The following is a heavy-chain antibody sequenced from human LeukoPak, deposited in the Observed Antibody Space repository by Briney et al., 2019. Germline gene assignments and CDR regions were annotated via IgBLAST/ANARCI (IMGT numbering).Heavy chain of an antibody. V-gene: IGHV3-23*01. D-gene: IGHD7-27*01. CDR2: ISGSGGST. J-gene: IGHJ4*02. CDR3: ARDPNWGSGY. CDR1: GFTFSSYA. Sequence: PGGSLRLSCAASGFTFSSYAMSWARQAPGKGLEWVSAISGSGGSTYYADSVKGRFSISRDNSKNTPFLQMNSLRVDGTAVYYCARDPNWGSGYWGQGTLVTVSS.